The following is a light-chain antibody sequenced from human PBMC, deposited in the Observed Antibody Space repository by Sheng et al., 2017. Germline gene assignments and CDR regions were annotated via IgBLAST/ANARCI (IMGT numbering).Light chain of an antibody. Sequence: EIVMTQSPATLSVSPGERVTLSCRASQSVTTNLAWYQLKPGQAPRLLIYDASTRATAFPARFSGSGSGTEFTLTISSLQSEDFAVYYCQQYKIRPLTFGRRDRRWRSN. V-gene: IGKV3-15*01. CDR1: QSVTTN. CDR2: DAS. J-gene: IGKJ4*01. CDR3: QQYKIRPLT.